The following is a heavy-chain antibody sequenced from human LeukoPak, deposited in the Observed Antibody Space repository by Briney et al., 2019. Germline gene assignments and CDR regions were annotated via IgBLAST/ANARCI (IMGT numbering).Heavy chain of an antibody. V-gene: IGHV3-43*02. CDR1: RFTFDDYA. D-gene: IGHD5-18*01. CDR3: AKDRIMAYQDTADAFDI. CDR2: ISGDGDGT. Sequence: GGSLRLSCAASRFTFDDYAMHWVRQAPGKGLEWVSLISGDGDGTYYADSVKGRFTISRDNSKNSLYLQMNSLRTEDTALYYCAKDRIMAYQDTADAFDICGQGTMVTVSS. J-gene: IGHJ3*02.